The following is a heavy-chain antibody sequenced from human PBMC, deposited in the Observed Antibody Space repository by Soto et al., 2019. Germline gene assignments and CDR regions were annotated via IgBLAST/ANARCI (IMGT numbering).Heavy chain of an antibody. CDR2: IYHSGST. CDR3: ARVPAP. J-gene: IGHJ5*02. V-gene: IGHV4-30-2*01. Sequence: SETLSLTCAVSGGSISSGGYSWSWIRQPPGKGLEWIGYIYHSGSTYYNPSLKSRVTISVDRSKNQFSLKLSSVTPADTAVYYCARVPAPWGQGTLVTVSS. CDR1: GGSISSGGYS.